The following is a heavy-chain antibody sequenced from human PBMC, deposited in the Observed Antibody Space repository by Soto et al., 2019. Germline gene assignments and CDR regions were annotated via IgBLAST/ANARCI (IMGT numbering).Heavy chain of an antibody. CDR2: ISAYNGNT. Sequence: QVQLVQSGAEVKKPGASVKVSCKASGSTFTSYGISWVRQAPGQGLEWMGWISAYNGNTNYAQKLQGRVTMTTDTSTSTAYMELRSLKSDDTAVYYCARETYYYDSSGFDYWSQGTLVTFSS. V-gene: IGHV1-18*01. J-gene: IGHJ4*02. CDR1: GSTFTSYG. D-gene: IGHD3-22*01. CDR3: ARETYYYDSSGFDY.